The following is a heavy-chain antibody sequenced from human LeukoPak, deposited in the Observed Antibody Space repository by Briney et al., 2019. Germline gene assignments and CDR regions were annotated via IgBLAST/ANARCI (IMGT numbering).Heavy chain of an antibody. J-gene: IGHJ6*03. CDR3: ARKGCSSISCLYYYYMDV. D-gene: IGHD2-2*01. Sequence: GGSLRLSCVASGFTFSSYWMSWVRQAPGKGLEWVANIKQDGSEKYYADSVKGRFTISRDNAKNSLYLQMNSLRAEDTAVYYCARKGCSSISCLYYYYMDVWGKGTTVTVSS. CDR2: IKQDGSEK. CDR1: GFTFSSYW. V-gene: IGHV3-7*01.